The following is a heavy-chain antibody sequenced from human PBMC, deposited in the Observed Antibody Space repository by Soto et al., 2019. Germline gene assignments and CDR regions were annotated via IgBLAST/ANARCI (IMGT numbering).Heavy chain of an antibody. CDR2: IIPIFGTA. J-gene: IGHJ6*02. Sequence: SVKVSCKASGGTFSSYAISWVRQAPGQGLEWMGGIIPIFGTANYAQKFQGRVTITADESTSTAYMELSSLRSEDTAVYYCYGSGSYYPYHYGMAVWGQGTTVTVSS. CDR3: YGSGSYYPYHYGMAV. D-gene: IGHD3-10*01. V-gene: IGHV1-69*13. CDR1: GGTFSSYA.